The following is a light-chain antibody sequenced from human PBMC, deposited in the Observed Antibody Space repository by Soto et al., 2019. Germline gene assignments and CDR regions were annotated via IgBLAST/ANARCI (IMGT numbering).Light chain of an antibody. CDR1: QTISSW. V-gene: IGKV1-5*03. CDR2: KAS. J-gene: IGKJ1*01. CDR3: QQLTDWPPQWT. Sequence: DIQMTQSPSTLSGSVGDRVTLTCRASQTISSWLAWYQQKPGKAPKLLIYKASTLKSGVPSRFSGSGSGTDFTLTISSLEPEDFAVYYCQQLTDWPPQWTFGQGTKVDIK.